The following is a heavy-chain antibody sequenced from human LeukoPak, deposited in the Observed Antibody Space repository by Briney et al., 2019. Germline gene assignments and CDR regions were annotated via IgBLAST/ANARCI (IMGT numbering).Heavy chain of an antibody. CDR3: ARAGYSSGWYRGKYYYYGMDV. V-gene: IGHV3-7*03. D-gene: IGHD6-19*01. CDR2: IKEDGSEK. Sequence: TGGSLRLSCAATGFTFSSYWMTRVRQAPGKGLEWVANIKEDGSEKYYVDSVKGRITISRDNAKNSLYLQMNSLRAEDTAVYYCARAGYSSGWYRGKYYYYGMDVWGQGTTVTVSS. J-gene: IGHJ6*02. CDR1: GFTFSSYW.